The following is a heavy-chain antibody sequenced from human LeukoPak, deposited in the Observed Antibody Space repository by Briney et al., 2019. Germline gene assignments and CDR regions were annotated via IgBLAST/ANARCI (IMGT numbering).Heavy chain of an antibody. J-gene: IGHJ6*02. D-gene: IGHD3-10*01. CDR1: GVSISSYY. V-gene: IGHV4-59*01. CDR3: ARTSPPGYYYYYGMDV. Sequence: PSETLSLTCTVSGVSISSYYWSWLRQPPGKGLEWLGYIYYSGSTNYNPSLKSRVTISVDTSKNQFSLKLSSVTAADTAVYYCARTSPPGYYYYYGMDVWGQGTAVTVSS. CDR2: IYYSGST.